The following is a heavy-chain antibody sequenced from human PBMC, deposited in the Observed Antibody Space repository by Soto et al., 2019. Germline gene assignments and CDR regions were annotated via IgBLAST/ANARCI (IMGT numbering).Heavy chain of an antibody. CDR1: GFTFSSYA. Sequence: GGSLRLSCAASGFTFSSYAMSWVRQAPGKGLEWVSAISGSGGSTYYADSVKGRFTISRDNSKNTLYLQMNSLRAEDTAVYYCAKVGQHDYGDYYYYYYYMDVWGKGTTVTVSS. J-gene: IGHJ6*03. CDR3: AKVGQHDYGDYYYYYYYMDV. V-gene: IGHV3-23*01. D-gene: IGHD4-17*01. CDR2: ISGSGGST.